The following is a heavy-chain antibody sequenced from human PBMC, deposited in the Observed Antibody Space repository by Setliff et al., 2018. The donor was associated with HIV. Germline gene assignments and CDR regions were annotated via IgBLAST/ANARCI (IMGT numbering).Heavy chain of an antibody. CDR2: ISTSGTT. CDR1: GDSITSGTYY. J-gene: IGHJ4*02. CDR3: ARVSTGYVWGSFLSSGPYYFDF. V-gene: IGHV4-61*09. D-gene: IGHD3-16*01. Sequence: SETLSLTCTVSGDSITSGTYYWSWIRQPAGMRLEWIGHISTSGTTNYNPSLKSRVTTSADTSKSQFSLKLTSVTAADTAAYFCARVSTGYVWGSFLSSGPYYFDFWGQGALVTVSS.